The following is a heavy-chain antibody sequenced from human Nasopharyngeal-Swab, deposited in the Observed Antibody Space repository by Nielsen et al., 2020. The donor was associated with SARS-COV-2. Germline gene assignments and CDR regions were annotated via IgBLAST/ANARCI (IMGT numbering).Heavy chain of an antibody. CDR1: GYSFTSYW. Sequence: GESLKISCKGSGYSFTSYWISWVRQMPGKGLEWMGRIDPSDSYTNYSPSFQGHVTISADKSVSTAYLQWSSLKASDTAMYYCAGATRDDAFDIWGQGTMVTVSS. J-gene: IGHJ3*02. D-gene: IGHD2-2*01. CDR2: IDPSDSYT. V-gene: IGHV5-10-1*01. CDR3: AGATRDDAFDI.